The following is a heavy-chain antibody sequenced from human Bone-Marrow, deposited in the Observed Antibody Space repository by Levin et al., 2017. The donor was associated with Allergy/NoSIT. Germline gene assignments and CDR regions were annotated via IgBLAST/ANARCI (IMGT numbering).Heavy chain of an antibody. Sequence: PSETLSLTCAASGVTFSGYWMHWVRQAPGKGLMWVSRINSDGSSTNYADSVKGRFTISRDNAKNTLYLQMNSLRADDTAVYYCARAPFGGFDYWGQGTLVTVSS. V-gene: IGHV3-74*01. J-gene: IGHJ4*02. CDR3: ARAPFGGFDY. D-gene: IGHD4-23*01. CDR2: INSDGSST. CDR1: GVTFSGYW.